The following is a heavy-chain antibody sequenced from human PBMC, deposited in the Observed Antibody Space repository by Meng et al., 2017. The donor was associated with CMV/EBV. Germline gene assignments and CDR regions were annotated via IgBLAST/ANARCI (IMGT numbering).Heavy chain of an antibody. CDR2: IYYSGST. CDR3: ARAGRDYYGSGKVYYGMDV. J-gene: IGHJ6*02. V-gene: IGHV4-59*01. D-gene: IGHD3-10*01. CDR1: GGSISSYY. Sequence: SETLSLTCTVSGGSISSYYWSWIWQPPGKGLEWIGYIYYSGSTNYNPSLKSRVTISVDTSKNQFSLKLSSVTAADTAVYYCARAGRDYYGSGKVYYGMDVWGQGTTVTVSS.